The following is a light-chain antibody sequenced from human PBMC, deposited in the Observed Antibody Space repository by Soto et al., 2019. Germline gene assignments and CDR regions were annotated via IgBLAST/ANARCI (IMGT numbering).Light chain of an antibody. CDR1: ERFYSI. CDR3: QQYNNWPPWT. CDR2: GAA. Sequence: EIVLTQSPGTLSLSPGERATLSCRARERFYSILALDQQQPVQAPTLLICGAATRATGIPDRFSDSGSGTEFTLTLSRLQSEDFAVYYRQQYNNWPPWTVGQGTKVDIK. V-gene: IGKV3-15*01. J-gene: IGKJ1*01.